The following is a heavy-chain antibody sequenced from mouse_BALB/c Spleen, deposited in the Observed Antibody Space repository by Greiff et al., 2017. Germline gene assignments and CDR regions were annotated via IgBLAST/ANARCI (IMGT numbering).Heavy chain of an antibody. CDR3: ARDYGYYGIYYYAMDY. CDR1: GFSLTSYG. V-gene: IGHV2-9*02. Sequence: QVQLKESGPGLVAPSQSLSITCTVSGFSLTSYGVHWVRQPPGKGLEWLGVIWAGGSTSYNSALMSRLSISKDNSKSQVFLKMNSLQTDDTAMYYCARDYGYYGIYYYAMDYWGQGTSVTVSS. CDR2: IWAGGST. J-gene: IGHJ4*01. D-gene: IGHD2-1*01.